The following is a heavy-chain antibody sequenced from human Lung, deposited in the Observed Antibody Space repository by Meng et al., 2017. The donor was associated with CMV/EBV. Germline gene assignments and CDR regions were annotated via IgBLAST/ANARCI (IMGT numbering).Heavy chain of an antibody. Sequence: SVKVSCKASGGSLSISWVRQAPGQGLEWVGGIRPILGRANYAQKFQGRVTISADKFTTTAYMELSSLRSEDTAVYYCARWIFGLAVGNFGLDVWGQGNTV. CDR3: ARWIFGLAVGNFGLDV. CDR1: GGSLS. D-gene: IGHD3/OR15-3a*01. J-gene: IGHJ6*02. CDR2: IRPILGRA. V-gene: IGHV1-69*10.